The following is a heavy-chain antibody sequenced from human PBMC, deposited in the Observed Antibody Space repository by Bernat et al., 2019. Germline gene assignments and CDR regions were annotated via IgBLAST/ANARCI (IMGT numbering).Heavy chain of an antibody. CDR1: GFTFSNAW. V-gene: IGHV3-15*01. Sequence: EVQLVESGGGLVKPGGSLRLSCAASGFTFSNAWMSWVRQAPGKGLEWVGRIKSKTDGGTTDYAAPVKGRFTISRDDSKNTLYLQMNSLKTEDTAVYYYTTRHTLYYFDYWGQGTLVTVSS. J-gene: IGHJ4*02. CDR2: IKSKTDGGTT. CDR3: TTRHTLYYFDY.